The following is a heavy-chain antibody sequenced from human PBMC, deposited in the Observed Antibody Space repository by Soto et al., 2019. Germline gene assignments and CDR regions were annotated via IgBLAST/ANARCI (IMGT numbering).Heavy chain of an antibody. V-gene: IGHV1-69*02. CDR2: IIPILGIA. Sequence: ASVKVSCKASGGTFSSYTISWVRQAPGQGLEWMGRIIPILGIANYAQKFQGRVTITADKSTSTAYMELSSLRSEDTAVYYCARQKGYCSGGSCYLSVAAFDIWGQGTMVTVSS. J-gene: IGHJ3*02. CDR3: ARQKGYCSGGSCYLSVAAFDI. D-gene: IGHD2-15*01. CDR1: GGTFSSYT.